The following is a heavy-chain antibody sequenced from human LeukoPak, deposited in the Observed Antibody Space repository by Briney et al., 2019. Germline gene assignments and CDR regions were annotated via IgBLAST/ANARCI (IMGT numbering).Heavy chain of an antibody. V-gene: IGHV3-30*18. J-gene: IGHJ4*02. D-gene: IGHD5-18*01. CDR3: AKEAAMGDFDY. CDR2: ISYDGSDK. CDR1: GFTFNNYG. Sequence: GRSLRLSCAASGFTFNNYGMHWVSQAPGKGLEWLAAISYDGSDKYHADSVKGRFTIARDNSKNTLSLQMNSLRTEDTAVYYCAKEAAMGDFDYWGQGSLVTVSS.